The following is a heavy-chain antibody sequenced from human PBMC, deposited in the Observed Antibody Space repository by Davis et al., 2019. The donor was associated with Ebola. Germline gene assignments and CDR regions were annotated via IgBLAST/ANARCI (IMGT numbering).Heavy chain of an antibody. D-gene: IGHD1-26*01. CDR1: GYSLTSYW. CDR2: IYPGDSDT. J-gene: IGHJ4*02. CDR3: ARQGAPYSAPAN. V-gene: IGHV5-51*01. Sequence: GESLKIPCQGSGYSLTSYWIGWVRQMPGKGLEWMGIIYPGDSDTRYSPSFQGQVTISADKSITTAYLHWNSLKASDTAMYYCARQGAPYSAPANWGQGTLVTVSS.